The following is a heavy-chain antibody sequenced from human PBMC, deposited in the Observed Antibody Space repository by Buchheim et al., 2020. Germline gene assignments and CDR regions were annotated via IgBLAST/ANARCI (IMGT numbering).Heavy chain of an antibody. J-gene: IGHJ4*02. CDR3: ARGSSYGDY. CDR2: VSPTSNTN. Sequence: VQLLESGGGLVQPGGSLRLSCAASGFMFSPYVMTWVRQAPGKGLEWVSVVSPTSNTNYYSDSVKGRFPISRDNSNTSLYLQMNSLRVDDTAVYYCARGSSYGDYWGQGTL. D-gene: IGHD5-18*01. V-gene: IGHV3-23*01. CDR1: GFMFSPYV.